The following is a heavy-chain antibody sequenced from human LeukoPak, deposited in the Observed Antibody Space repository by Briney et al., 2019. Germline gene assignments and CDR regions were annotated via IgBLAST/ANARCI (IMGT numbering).Heavy chain of an antibody. CDR1: GFTFSSYG. D-gene: IGHD5-18*01. J-gene: IGHJ3*02. CDR2: ISYDGSNK. V-gene: IGHV3-30*03. CDR3: ARDRRLRGYSYGYDAFDI. Sequence: AGGSLRLSCAASGFTFSSYGMHWVRRAPGKGLEWVAVISYDGSNKYYADSVKGRFTISRDNSKNTLYLQMNSLRAEDTAVYYCARDRRLRGYSYGYDAFDIWGQGTMVTVSS.